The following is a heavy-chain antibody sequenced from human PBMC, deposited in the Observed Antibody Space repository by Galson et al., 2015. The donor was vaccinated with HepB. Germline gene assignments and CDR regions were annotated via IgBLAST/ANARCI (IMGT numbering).Heavy chain of an antibody. CDR3: ARSYTSGFYYGGFDY. D-gene: IGHD3-22*01. V-gene: IGHV1-8*02. CDR2: MNPNSGNT. J-gene: IGHJ4*02. Sequence: SVKVSCKASGCTFSSCAISWVRQATGQGLEWMGLMNPNSGNTGYAQKFQGRVTMTRNTSISTAYMELSSLRSEDTAVYYCARSYTSGFYYGGFDYWGQGTLVTVSS. CDR1: GCTFSSCA.